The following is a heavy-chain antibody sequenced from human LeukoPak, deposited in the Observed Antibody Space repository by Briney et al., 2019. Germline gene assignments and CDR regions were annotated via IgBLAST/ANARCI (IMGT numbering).Heavy chain of an antibody. CDR1: GGSISSSNW. V-gene: IGHV4-4*02. Sequence: PSETLSLTCAVSGGSISSSNWWSWVRQPPGKGLEWIGEISHSGSTNYNPSLKSRVTISVDKSKNQFSLKLSSVTAADTAVYYCARSIAPEGWFDPWGQGTLVTVSS. J-gene: IGHJ5*02. CDR3: ARSIAPEGWFDP. CDR2: ISHSGST.